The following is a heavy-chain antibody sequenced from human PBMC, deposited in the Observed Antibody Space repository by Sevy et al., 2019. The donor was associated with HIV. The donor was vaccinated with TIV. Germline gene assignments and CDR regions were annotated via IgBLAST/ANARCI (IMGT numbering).Heavy chain of an antibody. D-gene: IGHD6-25*01. CDR1: GASISGSFW. J-gene: IGHJ4*02. Sequence: SEILSLTCAVSGASISGSFWWSWVRQSPGKGLEWIGDIYYKGTTNYNPSLKSRVTLSVDMSRNQFSLTLNSVTAADSAIYFCAAAAATDILGYYFESWGQGAPVTVSS. CDR2: IYYKGTT. V-gene: IGHV4-4*02. CDR3: AAAAATDILGYYFES.